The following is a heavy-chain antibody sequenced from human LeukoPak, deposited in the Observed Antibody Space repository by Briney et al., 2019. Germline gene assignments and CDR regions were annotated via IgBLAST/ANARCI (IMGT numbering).Heavy chain of an antibody. Sequence: GGSLRLSCAASGFTFDDYAMHWVRQAPGKGLEWVSGISWNSGSIGYADSVKGRFTISRDNAKNSLYLQMNSLRAEDTAVYYCARGRTTIVAGRDYYGMDVWGQGTTVTVSS. J-gene: IGHJ6*02. CDR3: ARGRTTIVAGRDYYGMDV. V-gene: IGHV3-9*01. CDR2: ISWNSGSI. D-gene: IGHD2-21*01. CDR1: GFTFDDYA.